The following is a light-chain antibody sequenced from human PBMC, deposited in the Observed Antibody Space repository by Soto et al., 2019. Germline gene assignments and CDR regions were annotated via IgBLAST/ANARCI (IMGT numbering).Light chain of an antibody. CDR2: GAT. Sequence: TQSPSSLSASVGDRVTISCRASLGIRNDLAWYQQKPGQAPRLLIHGATTRATGIPARFSGSGSGTDFTLTISSLEPEDFAVYYCQQRSNWPPSITFGQGTRLEIK. CDR3: QQRSNWPPSIT. V-gene: IGKV3-11*01. J-gene: IGKJ5*01. CDR1: LGIRND.